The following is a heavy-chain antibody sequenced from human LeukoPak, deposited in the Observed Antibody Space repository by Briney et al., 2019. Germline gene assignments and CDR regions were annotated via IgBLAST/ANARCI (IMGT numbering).Heavy chain of an antibody. CDR3: ARDGGQDYGDSDYFDY. D-gene: IGHD4-17*01. CDR2: ISYDGSNK. V-gene: IGHV3-30-3*01. J-gene: IGHJ4*02. CDR1: GFTFSSYA. Sequence: GGSLRLSCAASGFTFSSYAMHWVRQAPGKGLEWVAVISYDGSNKYYADSVKGRFTISRDNSKNTLYLQMNSLRAEDTAVYYCARDGGQDYGDSDYFDYWGQGTLVTVSS.